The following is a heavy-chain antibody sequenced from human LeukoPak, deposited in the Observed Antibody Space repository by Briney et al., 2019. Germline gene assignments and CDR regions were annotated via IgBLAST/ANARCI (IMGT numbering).Heavy chain of an antibody. Sequence: ASVKVSCKASGYTFTSYAMHWVRQAPGQRLEWMGWINAGNGNTKYSQKLQGRVTMTTDTSTSTAYMELRSLRSDDTAVYYCARDSGVGATEYYFDYWGQGTLVTVSS. D-gene: IGHD1-26*01. CDR2: INAGNGNT. J-gene: IGHJ4*02. V-gene: IGHV1-3*01. CDR3: ARDSGVGATEYYFDY. CDR1: GYTFTSYA.